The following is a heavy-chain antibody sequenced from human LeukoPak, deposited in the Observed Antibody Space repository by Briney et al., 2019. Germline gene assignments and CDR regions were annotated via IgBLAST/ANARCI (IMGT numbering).Heavy chain of an antibody. CDR2: IYPGDSDS. Sequence: GESLKISCKGSGYSFTSYWIGWVRQMPGKGLEWMGIIYPGDSDSRYSPSFQGQVTISADKSISTAYLQRSSLKASDTAMYYCARTHVGIAAAGTGDAFDIWGQGTMVTVSS. D-gene: IGHD6-13*01. CDR1: GYSFTSYW. CDR3: ARTHVGIAAAGTGDAFDI. V-gene: IGHV5-51*01. J-gene: IGHJ3*02.